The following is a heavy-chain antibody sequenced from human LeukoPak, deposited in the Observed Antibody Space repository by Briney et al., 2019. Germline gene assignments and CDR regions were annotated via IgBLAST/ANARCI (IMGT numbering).Heavy chain of an antibody. Sequence: SVKVSCKASGGTFSSYAISWVRQAPGQGLDWMGGIIPIFGTANYAQKFQGRVTITADESTSTAYMELSSLSSEDTAVYYCARVFTMVRGAFDPWGQGTLVTVSS. CDR3: ARVFTMVRGAFDP. J-gene: IGHJ5*02. CDR2: IIPIFGTA. V-gene: IGHV1-69*01. CDR1: GGTFSSYA. D-gene: IGHD3-10*01.